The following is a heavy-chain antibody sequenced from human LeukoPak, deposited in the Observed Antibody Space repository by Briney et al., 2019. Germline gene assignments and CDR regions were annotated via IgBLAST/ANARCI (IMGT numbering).Heavy chain of an antibody. CDR3: ARDSGRFYIDY. J-gene: IGHJ4*02. V-gene: IGHV3-7*03. Sequence: GGSLRLSCAASGFTFSHYWMTWVRQAPGKGLEWVANIKQDGSEKYYVDSLKCRFTISRDDAKNSLYLQINSLRADDTAIYYCARDSGRFYIDYWGQGTLVTVSS. CDR1: GFTFSHYW. CDR2: IKQDGSEK. D-gene: IGHD1-26*01.